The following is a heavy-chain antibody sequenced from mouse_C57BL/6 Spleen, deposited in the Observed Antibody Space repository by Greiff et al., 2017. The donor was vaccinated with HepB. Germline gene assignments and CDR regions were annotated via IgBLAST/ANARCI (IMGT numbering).Heavy chain of an antibody. J-gene: IGHJ2*01. CDR2: IYPRSGNT. V-gene: IGHV1-81*01. Sequence: QVQLKESGAELARPGASVKLSCKASGYTFTSYGISWVKQRTGQGLEWIGEIYPRSGNTYYNEKFKGKATLTADKSSSTAYMELRSLTSEDSAVYFCARGGGNSYYFDYWGQGTTLTVSS. CDR1: GYTFTSYG. D-gene: IGHD2-1*01. CDR3: ARGGGNSYYFDY.